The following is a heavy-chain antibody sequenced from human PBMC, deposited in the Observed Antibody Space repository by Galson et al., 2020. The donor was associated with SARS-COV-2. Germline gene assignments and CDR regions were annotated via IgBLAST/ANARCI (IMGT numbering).Heavy chain of an antibody. CDR3: AGDATSTRGADAFDI. CDR1: GFTFKTYS. D-gene: IGHD5-12*01. CDR2: ISSSSSSI. Sequence: GGSLRLSCAASGFTFKTYSMNWARQAPGKGLEWVSSISSSSSSIYYADSVKGRFTISRDNAKRSMYLQMHSLRAEDTAVYCCAGDATSTRGADAFDIWGQGTLVTVAS. J-gene: IGHJ3*02. V-gene: IGHV3-21*01.